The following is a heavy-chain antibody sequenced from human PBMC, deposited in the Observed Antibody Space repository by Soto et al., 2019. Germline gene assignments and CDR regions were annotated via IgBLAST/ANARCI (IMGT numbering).Heavy chain of an antibody. D-gene: IGHD6-19*01. J-gene: IGHJ4*02. Sequence: EVQLVESGGGLVKPGGSLRLSCAASGFTFSSYSMNWVRQAPGKGLEWVSSISSSSSYIYYADSVKGRFTISRDNAKNSRYLQMNSLRAEDTAVYYCARDLRSSGWYWGDFDYWGQGTLVTVSS. CDR1: GFTFSSYS. V-gene: IGHV3-21*01. CDR2: ISSSSSYI. CDR3: ARDLRSSGWYWGDFDY.